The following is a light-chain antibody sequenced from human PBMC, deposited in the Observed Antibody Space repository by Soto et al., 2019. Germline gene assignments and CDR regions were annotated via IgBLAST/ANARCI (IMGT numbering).Light chain of an antibody. CDR1: QNINNW. J-gene: IGKJ5*01. CDR2: AAS. CDR3: QQLFDSPIT. Sequence: DIQMTQSPSTLSASVGYRFTITCRASQNINNWLAWYQQKPGKAPKLLIYAASTLESGVPSRFSATVSGTEFSLTITSLQPEDFATYYCQQLFDSPITFGQGTRLEIK. V-gene: IGKV1-5*01.